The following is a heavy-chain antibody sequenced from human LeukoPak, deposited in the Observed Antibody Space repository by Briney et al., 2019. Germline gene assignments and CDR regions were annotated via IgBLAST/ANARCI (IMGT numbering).Heavy chain of an antibody. CDR2: ISAYNGNT. V-gene: IGHV1-18*01. CDR3: ARDRCSSTSCYFHWFDP. CDR1: GYTFTSYG. Sequence: ASVKVSCKASGYTFTSYGISWVRQAPGQGLEWMGWISAYNGNTNYAQKLQGRVTMTTDTSTSTAYMELRSLRSDDTAVYYCARDRCSSTSCYFHWFDPWGQGTLVTVSS. J-gene: IGHJ5*02. D-gene: IGHD2-2*01.